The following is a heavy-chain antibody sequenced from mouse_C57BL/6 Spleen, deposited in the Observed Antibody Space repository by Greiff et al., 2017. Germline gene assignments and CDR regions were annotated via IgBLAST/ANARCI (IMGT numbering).Heavy chain of an antibody. CDR1: GYTFTSYW. V-gene: IGHV1-64*01. D-gene: IGHD2-2*01. CDR2: IHPNSGST. Sequence: QVQLQQPGAELVKPGASVKLSCKASGYTFTSYWMHWVKQRPGQGLEWIGMIHPNSGSTNYNEKFKSKATLTVDKSSSTAYMQLSSLTSEDSAVYCCARFYGYDVWFAYWGQGTLVTVSA. J-gene: IGHJ3*01. CDR3: ARFYGYDVWFAY.